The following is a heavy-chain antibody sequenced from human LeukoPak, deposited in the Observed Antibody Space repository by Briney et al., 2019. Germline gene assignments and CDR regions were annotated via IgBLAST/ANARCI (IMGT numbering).Heavy chain of an antibody. CDR3: AKDIQPYYDSSGPHSGAFDI. V-gene: IGHV3-23*01. CDR2: ISGSGGST. D-gene: IGHD3-22*01. Sequence: PGGSLRLSCAASGFTFSSYAMSWVRQAPGKGLEGVSAISGSGGSTYYADSVKGRFTISRDNSKNSLYLQVNSLRTEDTALYYCAKDIQPYYDSSGPHSGAFDIWGQGTMVTVSS. CDR1: GFTFSSYA. J-gene: IGHJ3*02.